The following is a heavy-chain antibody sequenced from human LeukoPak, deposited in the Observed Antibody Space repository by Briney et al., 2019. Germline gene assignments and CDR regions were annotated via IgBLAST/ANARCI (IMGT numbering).Heavy chain of an antibody. CDR2: ISSSSSYI. CDR1: GFTFSSYS. CDR3: ARYYYDSSGYYYPFDH. Sequence: GGSLRLSCAASGFTFSSYSMNWVRQAPGKGLEWVSSISSSSSYIYYADSVKGRFTISRDSAKNSLYLQMNSLRAEDTAVYYCARYYYDSSGYYYPFDHWGQGTLVTVSS. V-gene: IGHV3-21*01. D-gene: IGHD3-22*01. J-gene: IGHJ4*02.